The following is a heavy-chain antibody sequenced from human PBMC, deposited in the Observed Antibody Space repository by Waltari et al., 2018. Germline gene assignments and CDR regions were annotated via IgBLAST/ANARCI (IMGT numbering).Heavy chain of an antibody. Sequence: QVQLVESGGGVVQPGRSLRLSCPASGCTFGSYGMHWVRQAPGKGLEWVAVIWYDGSNKYYAASVKGRFTISRDNSKNTLYLQMNSLRAEDTAVYYCARDLGSTGDYWGQGTLVTVSS. CDR2: IWYDGSNK. D-gene: IGHD3-16*01. V-gene: IGHV3-33*01. J-gene: IGHJ4*02. CDR3: ARDLGSTGDY. CDR1: GCTFGSYG.